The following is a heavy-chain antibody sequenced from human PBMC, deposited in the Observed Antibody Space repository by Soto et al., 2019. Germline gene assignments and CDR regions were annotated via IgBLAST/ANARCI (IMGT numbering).Heavy chain of an antibody. V-gene: IGHV3-33*01. CDR2: IWYDGSNK. Sequence: GGSLRLSCAASGFTFSSYGMHWVRQAPGKGLEWVAVIWYDGSNKYYADSVKGRFTISRDNSKNTLYLQMNSLRAADTAVYYCARGPEYYYYGMDVWGQGTTVTVSS. J-gene: IGHJ6*02. CDR3: ARGPEYYYYGMDV. CDR1: GFTFSSYG.